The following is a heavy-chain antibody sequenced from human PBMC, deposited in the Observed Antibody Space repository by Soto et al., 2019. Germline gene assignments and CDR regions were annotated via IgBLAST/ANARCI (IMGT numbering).Heavy chain of an antibody. CDR3: ARGRSGSYGRTISFDY. CDR2: INAGNGNT. V-gene: IGHV1-3*01. CDR1: GYTFTSYA. J-gene: IGHJ4*02. Sequence: QVQLVQSGAEVKKPGASVKVSCKASGYTFTSYAMHWVRQAPGQRLEWMGWINAGNGNTKYSQKFQGRVTITRDTSASTAYMELSSLRSEDTDVYYCARGRSGSYGRTISFDYWGQGTLVTVSS. D-gene: IGHD1-26*01.